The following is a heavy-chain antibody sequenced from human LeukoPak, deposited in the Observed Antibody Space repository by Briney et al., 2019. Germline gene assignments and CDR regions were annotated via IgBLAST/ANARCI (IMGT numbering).Heavy chain of an antibody. V-gene: IGHV3-48*03. D-gene: IGHD7-27*01. CDR3: ARRNWAEDGYFDY. CDR1: GFTFSSYE. CDR2: ISSSGSTI. J-gene: IGHJ4*02. Sequence: PGGSLRLSCAASGFTFSSYEMNWVRQPPAKGLEGVSYISSSGSTIYYADSVKGRFTISRDNAKNSLSLQMNSLRAEDTAVYYCARRNWAEDGYFDYWGQGTLVTVSS.